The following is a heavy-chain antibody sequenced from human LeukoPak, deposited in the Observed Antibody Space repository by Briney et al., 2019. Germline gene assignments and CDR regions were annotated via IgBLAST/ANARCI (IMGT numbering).Heavy chain of an antibody. CDR3: ARDWAMVRGASDY. CDR1: GGSIDKSPYY. CDR2: LYYSGST. V-gene: IGHV4-39*07. D-gene: IGHD3-10*01. Sequence: SETLSLTCIVSGGSIDKSPYYWGWIRQPPGKGLEWIRSLYYSGSTYYNPSLKSRVTISLDTSKNQFSLELSSVTAADTAVYYCARDWAMVRGASDYWGQGTLVTVSS. J-gene: IGHJ4*02.